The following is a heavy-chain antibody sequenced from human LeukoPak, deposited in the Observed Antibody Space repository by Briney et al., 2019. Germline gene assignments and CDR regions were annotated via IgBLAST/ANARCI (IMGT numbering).Heavy chain of an antibody. Sequence: HPGGSLRLSCAASGFTFSAYAMHWARQAPGKGLEWVAVISFDGSNSYYPDSVKGRFTISRDNSKNTLYLQMDSLRGEDTAVYFCARDPTPWRRDYFDYWGQGTLVVVSS. CDR2: ISFDGSNS. CDR1: GFTFSAYA. V-gene: IGHV3-30*01. CDR3: ARDPTPWRRDYFDY. J-gene: IGHJ4*02.